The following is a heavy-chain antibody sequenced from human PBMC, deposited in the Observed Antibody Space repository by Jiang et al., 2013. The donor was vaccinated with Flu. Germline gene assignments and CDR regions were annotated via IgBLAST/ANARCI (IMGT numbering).Heavy chain of an antibody. J-gene: IGHJ3*02. CDR2: IIPIFGTA. D-gene: IGHD3-22*01. V-gene: IGHV1-69*01. CDR3: ARDSTDYYDSSGSNDAFDI. Sequence: EWMGGIIPIFGTANYAQKFQGRVTITADESTSTAYMELSSLRSEDTAVYYCARDSTDYYDSSGSNDAFDIWGQGTMVTVSS.